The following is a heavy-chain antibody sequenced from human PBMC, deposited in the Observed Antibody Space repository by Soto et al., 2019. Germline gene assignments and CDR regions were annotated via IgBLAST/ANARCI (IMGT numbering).Heavy chain of an antibody. D-gene: IGHD2-2*01. J-gene: IGHJ4*02. CDR1: GFTFSSYA. CDR3: AKDLGYCRRTSCYLLGQLVYTD. V-gene: IGHV3-23*01. CDR2: ISGSGGST. Sequence: PGGSLRLSCAASGFTFSSYAMSWVRQAPWKGLEWVSAISGSGGSTYYADSVKGRFTISRDNSKNTLYLQMNSLRAEDTAVYYCAKDLGYCRRTSCYLLGQLVYTDRGQATRVTVSS.